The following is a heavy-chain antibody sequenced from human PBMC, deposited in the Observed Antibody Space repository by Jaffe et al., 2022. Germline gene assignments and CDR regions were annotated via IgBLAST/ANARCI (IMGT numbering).Heavy chain of an antibody. V-gene: IGHV4-34*01. CDR3: ARLWFGELAIDY. CDR1: GGSFSGYY. J-gene: IGHJ4*02. D-gene: IGHD3-10*01. Sequence: QVQLQQWGAGLLKPSETLSLTCAVYGGSFSGYYWSWIRQPPGKGLEWIGEINHSGSTNYNPSLKSRVTISVDTSKNQFSLKLSSVTAADTAVYYCARLWFGELAIDYWGQGTLVTVSS. CDR2: INHSGST.